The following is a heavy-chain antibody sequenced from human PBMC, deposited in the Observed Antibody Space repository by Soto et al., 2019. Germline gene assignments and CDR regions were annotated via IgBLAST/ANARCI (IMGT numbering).Heavy chain of an antibody. CDR2: INSDGSDT. D-gene: IGHD6-19*01. CDR1: GFTFSSYW. J-gene: IGHJ5*02. V-gene: IGHV3-74*01. Sequence: SLRLSCAASGFTFSSYWMHWVRQAPGKGLVWVSRINSDGSDTSYADSVEGRFTISRDNAKNTLYLQMNSLRAEDTAIYYCARVQLRSTGWSPWGQGTLVTVSS. CDR3: ARVQLRSTGWSP.